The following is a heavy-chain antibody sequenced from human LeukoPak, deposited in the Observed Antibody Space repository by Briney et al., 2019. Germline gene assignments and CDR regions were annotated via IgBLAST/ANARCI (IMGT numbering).Heavy chain of an antibody. CDR1: GYTFTSYG. J-gene: IGHJ6*02. V-gene: IGHV1-18*01. CDR2: ISAYHGNT. CDR3: ARDLVPYDILTGYYYYGMDV. D-gene: IGHD3-9*01. Sequence: GASVKVSCKASGYTFTSYGISWVRQAPGQGLEWMGWISAYHGNTNYAQKLQGRVTMTTDTSTSTAYMELRSLRSDDTAVYYCARDLVPYDILTGYYYYGMDVWGQGTTVTVSS.